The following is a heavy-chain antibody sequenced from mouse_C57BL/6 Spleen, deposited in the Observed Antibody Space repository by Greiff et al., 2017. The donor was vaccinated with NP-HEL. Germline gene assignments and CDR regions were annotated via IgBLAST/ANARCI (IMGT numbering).Heavy chain of an antibody. CDR3: ARAVTTVVAWYFDV. J-gene: IGHJ1*03. D-gene: IGHD1-1*01. V-gene: IGHV5-6*02. Sequence: DVMLVESGGDLLKPGGSLKLSCAASGFTFSSYVMSWVRQTPDKRLEWVATISSGGSYTYYPDSVKGRFPISRDNAKNTLYLQMSSLKAEDTAMYYCARAVTTVVAWYFDVWGTGTTVTVSS. CDR2: ISSGGSYT. CDR1: GFTFSSYV.